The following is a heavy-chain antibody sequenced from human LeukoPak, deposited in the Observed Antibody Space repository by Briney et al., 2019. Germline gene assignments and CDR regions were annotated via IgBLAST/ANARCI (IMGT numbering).Heavy chain of an antibody. CDR2: ISSSGSTI. J-gene: IGHJ4*02. Sequence: GGSLRLSCEASGFTVSSNFMSWIRQAPGKGLEWVSYISSSGSTIVYADSVKGRFTVSRDNAKNSMFLQMNSLRAEDTAVYYCARERRLRETDSWGQGTLVTVSS. CDR3: ARERRLRETDS. D-gene: IGHD4-17*01. CDR1: GFTVSSNF. V-gene: IGHV3-11*01.